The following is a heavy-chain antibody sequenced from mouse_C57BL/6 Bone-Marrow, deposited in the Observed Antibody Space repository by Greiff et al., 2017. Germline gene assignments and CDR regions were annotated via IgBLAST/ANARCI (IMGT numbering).Heavy chain of an antibody. CDR3: ARENCEGDY. J-gene: IGHJ2*01. Sequence: VQLQQSGPELVMPGASVKISCKASGYTFTDYYMNWVKQSHGKSLEWIGDINPNNGGTSYNQKFKGKATLPVDKSSSTAYMELRSLTSEVSAVYYCARENCEGDYWGQGTTLTVSS. CDR1: GYTFTDYY. V-gene: IGHV1-26*01. CDR2: INPNNGGT. D-gene: IGHD4-1*01.